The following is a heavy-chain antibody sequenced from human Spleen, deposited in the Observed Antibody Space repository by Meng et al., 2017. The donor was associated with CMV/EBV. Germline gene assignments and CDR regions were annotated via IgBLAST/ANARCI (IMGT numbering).Heavy chain of an antibody. Sequence: ASVKVSCKASGYTFTGYYMHWVRQAPGQGLEWMGWINPNSGGTNYAQKFQGRVTMTRDTSISTAYMELSRLRSDDTAVYYCARDQDSSSWPTYYYHGMDVWGQGTTVTVSS. CDR3: ARDQDSSSWPTYYYHGMDV. CDR2: INPNSGGT. CDR1: GYTFTGYY. J-gene: IGHJ6*02. D-gene: IGHD6-13*01. V-gene: IGHV1-2*02.